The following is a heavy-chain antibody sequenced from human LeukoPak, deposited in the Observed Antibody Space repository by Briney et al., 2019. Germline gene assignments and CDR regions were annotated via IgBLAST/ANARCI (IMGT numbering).Heavy chain of an antibody. D-gene: IGHD2-8*01. CDR3: VRVSGFCTNGVCPSFDP. Sequence: GRSLRLSCAASGFTFTNYAMNWVRQAPGKGLEWVATVSYDGTDTSYADSVKGRFAIFRDNSKNTLYLQMNSLRTEDTAVYYCVRVSGFCTNGVCPSFDPWGQGTLVTVSS. V-gene: IGHV3-30*09. CDR1: GFTFTNYA. CDR2: VSYDGTDT. J-gene: IGHJ5*02.